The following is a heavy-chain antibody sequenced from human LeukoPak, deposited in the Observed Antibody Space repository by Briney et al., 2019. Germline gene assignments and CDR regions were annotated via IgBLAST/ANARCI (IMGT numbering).Heavy chain of an antibody. D-gene: IGHD3-3*02. V-gene: IGHV1-69*13. CDR3: ARAFFSSGRNNGAFDI. CDR1: GYTFTGYY. J-gene: IGHJ3*02. CDR2: IIPIFGTV. Sequence: GASVKVSCKASGYTFTGYYMHWVRQAPGQGLEWMGGIIPIFGTVNYAQKFQGRVTITADESTSTAYMELSSLRSEDTAVYYCARAFFSSGRNNGAFDIWGQGTMVTVSS.